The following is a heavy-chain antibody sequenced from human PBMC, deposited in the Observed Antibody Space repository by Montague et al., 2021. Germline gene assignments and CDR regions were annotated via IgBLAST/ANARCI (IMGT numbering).Heavy chain of an antibody. CDR3: ARVFTSWYVGWFDP. CDR2: IYYSGNS. V-gene: IGHV4-39*07. D-gene: IGHD2-2*01. CDR1: GASITSNIYY. J-gene: IGHJ5*02. Sequence: SETLSLTCTVSGASITSNIYYWGWVRQSPGKGLEWNGSIYYSGNSFYQPSFKSRITMAVDTSKNQFSLKLSSVTAADTAIYYCARVFTSWYVGWFDPWGQGTLVTVSS.